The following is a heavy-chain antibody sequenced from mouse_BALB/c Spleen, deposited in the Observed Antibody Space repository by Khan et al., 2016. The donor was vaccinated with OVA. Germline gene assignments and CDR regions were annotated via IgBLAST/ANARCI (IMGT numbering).Heavy chain of an antibody. J-gene: IGHJ1*01. Sequence: QIQLVQSGPELKKPGETVKISCKASGYTFTDYSMHWVKQAPGKGLKWMGWINTETGEPTYADDFKGRFAFSLETSASTAYLQINNLKNEDTATYFCAWRKHWYFDVWGAGTTVTVSS. V-gene: IGHV9-2-1*01. CDR1: GYTFTDYS. CDR3: AWRKHWYFDV. CDR2: INTETGEP.